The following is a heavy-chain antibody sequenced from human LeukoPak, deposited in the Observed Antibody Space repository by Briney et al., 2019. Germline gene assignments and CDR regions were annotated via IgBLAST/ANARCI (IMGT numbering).Heavy chain of an antibody. V-gene: IGHV4-61*01. CDR3: ARVGATYDAFDI. Sequence: SETLSLTCTVSGGSVSSGSYYWSWIRQPPGKGLEWIGYIYYSGSTNYNPSLKSRVTISVDTSKNQFSLKLSSVTAADTAVNYCARVGATYDAFDIWGQGTMVTVSS. J-gene: IGHJ3*02. CDR1: GGSVSSGSYY. D-gene: IGHD1-26*01. CDR2: IYYSGST.